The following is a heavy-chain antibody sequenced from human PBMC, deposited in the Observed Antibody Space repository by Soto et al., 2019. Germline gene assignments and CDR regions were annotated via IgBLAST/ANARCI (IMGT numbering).Heavy chain of an antibody. Sequence: QVHLVESGGGVVQPGRSLRLSCVVSGVTFRTYGIHWVRQAPGKGLEWVAVISYDGETKFLADSVKGRFTISKDTSKKTVFLQMNSLATEETALYFCSKSDKGVFGVVMSPALDPFDVWGQGTLVAVSS. CDR2: ISYDGETK. CDR3: SKSDKGVFGVVMSPALDPFDV. CDR1: GVTFRTYG. D-gene: IGHD3-3*01. J-gene: IGHJ3*01. V-gene: IGHV3-30*18.